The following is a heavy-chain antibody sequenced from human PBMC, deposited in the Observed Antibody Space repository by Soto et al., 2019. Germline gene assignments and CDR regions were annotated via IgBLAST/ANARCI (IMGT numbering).Heavy chain of an antibody. J-gene: IGHJ3*02. CDR2: IYKDFT. CDR3: AREPRYCSGGSCSIMGDAFDI. D-gene: IGHD2-15*01. Sequence: EVQLVESGGGLVQPGGSLRLSCVASGFTVTDIYMNWVRQAPGKGLEWVSVIYKDFTDYADFVKGRFSVYTDSSKNALYLQMDNLRAEDTAVYYCAREPRYCSGGSCSIMGDAFDIWGQGEMVTVSS. V-gene: IGHV3-66*01. CDR1: GFTVTDIY.